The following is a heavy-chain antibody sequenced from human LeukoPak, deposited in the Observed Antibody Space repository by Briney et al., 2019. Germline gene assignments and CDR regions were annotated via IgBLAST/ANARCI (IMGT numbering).Heavy chain of an antibody. V-gene: IGHV3-7*01. CDR2: IRSDSSEG. CDR1: GFIFSIYW. D-gene: IGHD2-21*01. CDR3: ARGGGDFGNWFDP. J-gene: IGHJ5*02. Sequence: GGSLRLSRAASGFIFSIYWMSWVRQAPGKGLEWLAKIRSDSSEGYYVDSVKSRFIISRDSANNSLYLQLSGLRVEDTAVDYCARGGGDFGNWFDPWGQGTPVTVSS.